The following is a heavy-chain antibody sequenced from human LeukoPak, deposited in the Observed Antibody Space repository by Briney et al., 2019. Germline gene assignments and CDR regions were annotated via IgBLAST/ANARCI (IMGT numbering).Heavy chain of an antibody. Sequence: SETLSLTCTVSGGSISNYYWSWIRQPPGKGLEWIGFIYYSGTTHYTPSLKSRVTMSVATSNNQFSLRLSSVTAADTAIYYCARHSGASPHYFDYWGQGALVTVSS. CDR2: IYYSGTT. V-gene: IGHV4-59*08. D-gene: IGHD1-26*01. CDR3: ARHSGASPHYFDY. CDR1: GGSISNYY. J-gene: IGHJ4*02.